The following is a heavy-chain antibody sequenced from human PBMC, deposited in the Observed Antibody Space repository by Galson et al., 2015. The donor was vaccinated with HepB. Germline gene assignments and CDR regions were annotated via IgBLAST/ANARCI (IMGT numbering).Heavy chain of an antibody. D-gene: IGHD4-23*01. V-gene: IGHV1-2*06. CDR2: VDPNNGVT. Sequence: SVKVSCKASGSTFIGYHIHWVRQAPGQGLDWMGHVDPNNGVTNYAQKFHGRITVSRDTSINTVYMELNSLISDDTAVYYCARDLDYGGVYGSTWYFDYWGQGTLVTVSS. CDR1: GSTFIGYH. J-gene: IGHJ4*02. CDR3: ARDLDYGGVYGSTWYFDY.